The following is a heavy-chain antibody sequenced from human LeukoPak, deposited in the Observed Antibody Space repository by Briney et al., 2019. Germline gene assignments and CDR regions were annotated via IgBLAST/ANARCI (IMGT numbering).Heavy chain of an antibody. Sequence: PGGSLTLSCAASGYTFSDFSVNWVRQAPGKGLEWVSSISVRSNYRYYADSVRGRFTISRDDARDSLFLQTNSLRAEDTAVYFCVRLRRNSDRSGYYYYYDYWGQGTLVTVSS. J-gene: IGHJ4*02. CDR3: VRLRRNSDRSGYYYYYDY. CDR2: ISVRSNYR. D-gene: IGHD3-22*01. V-gene: IGHV3-21*01. CDR1: GYTFSDFS.